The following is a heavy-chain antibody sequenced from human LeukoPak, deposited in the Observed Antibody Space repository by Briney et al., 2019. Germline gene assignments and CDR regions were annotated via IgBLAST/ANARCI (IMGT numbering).Heavy chain of an antibody. J-gene: IGHJ4*02. V-gene: IGHV4-59*08. D-gene: IGHD3-10*01. CDR2: IYYSGAT. CDR3: ARFGITVVRGGKYYFDY. CDR1: GGSISSYY. Sequence: SETLSLTCTVSGGSISSYYWSWIRQPPGKGLEWIGHIYYSGATKYNPSLKSRITISVDTSKNQFSLMLSSVTAADTAVYYCARFGITVVRGGKYYFDYWGQGTLVTVSS.